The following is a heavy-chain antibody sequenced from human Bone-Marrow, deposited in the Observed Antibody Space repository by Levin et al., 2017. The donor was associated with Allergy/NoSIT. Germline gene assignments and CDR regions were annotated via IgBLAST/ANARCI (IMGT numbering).Heavy chain of an antibody. Sequence: PSETLSLTCAVYGEPFSGYYWSWIRQPPGKGLEWIGEINHSGSTNYNPSLKSRVTISVDTSKNQFSLKLSSVTAADTAVYYCARDYGSGSFRFGSGVFDYWGQGTLVTVSS. J-gene: IGHJ4*02. CDR1: GEPFSGYY. CDR2: INHSGST. V-gene: IGHV4-34*01. D-gene: IGHD3-10*01. CDR3: ARDYGSGSFRFGSGVFDY.